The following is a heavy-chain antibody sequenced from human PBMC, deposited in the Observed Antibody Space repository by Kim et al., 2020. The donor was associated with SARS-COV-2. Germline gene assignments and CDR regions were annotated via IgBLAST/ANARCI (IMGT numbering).Heavy chain of an antibody. J-gene: IGHJ5*02. CDR1: GGTFSSYA. CDR2: IIPIFGTA. CDR3: ARDVIAVAGWFDP. D-gene: IGHD6-19*01. V-gene: IGHV1-69*13. Sequence: SVKVSCKASGGTFSSYAISWVRQAPGQGLEWMGGIIPIFGTANYAQKFQGRVTITADESTSTAYMELSSLRSEDTAVYYCARDVIAVAGWFDPWGQGTLVTVSS.